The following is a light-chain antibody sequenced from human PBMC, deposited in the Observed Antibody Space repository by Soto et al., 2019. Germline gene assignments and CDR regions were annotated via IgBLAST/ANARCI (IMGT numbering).Light chain of an antibody. CDR1: QSVSSN. Sequence: EIVMTQSPATLSLSPGERATLSCRASQSVSSNLGWYQQKPGQSPRLLIYGASTRATGIPVRFSGSGSGTEFTLTISSLQSEDFAIYYCQQYDNWRLTFGGGTKVDIK. V-gene: IGKV3D-15*01. CDR2: GAS. J-gene: IGKJ4*01. CDR3: QQYDNWRLT.